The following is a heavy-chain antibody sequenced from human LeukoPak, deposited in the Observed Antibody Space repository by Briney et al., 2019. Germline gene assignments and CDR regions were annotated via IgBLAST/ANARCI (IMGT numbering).Heavy chain of an antibody. Sequence: GASVKVSCKASGYTFTSYGISWVRQAPGQGLEWMGWISAYNGNTNYAQKLQGRVTMTTDTSTSTAYMELRSLRSDDTAVYYCARVSSSPDTAMVTGFDYWGQGTLVTVSS. CDR2: ISAYNGNT. J-gene: IGHJ4*02. V-gene: IGHV1-18*01. CDR1: GYTFTSYG. CDR3: ARVSSSPDTAMVTGFDY. D-gene: IGHD5-18*01.